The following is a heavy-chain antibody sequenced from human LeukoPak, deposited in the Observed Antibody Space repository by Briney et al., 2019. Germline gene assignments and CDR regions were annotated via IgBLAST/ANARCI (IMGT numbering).Heavy chain of an antibody. D-gene: IGHD6-13*01. V-gene: IGHV4-39*07. Sequence: SETLSLTCTVSGGSISSSSYYWGWIRQPPGKGLEWIGSIYYSGSTYYNPSLKSRVTISVDTSKNQISLKLSSVTAADTAVYYCARVTGYMTEDYFDYWGQGTLITVSS. CDR2: IYYSGST. CDR1: GGSISSSSYY. J-gene: IGHJ4*02. CDR3: ARVTGYMTEDYFDY.